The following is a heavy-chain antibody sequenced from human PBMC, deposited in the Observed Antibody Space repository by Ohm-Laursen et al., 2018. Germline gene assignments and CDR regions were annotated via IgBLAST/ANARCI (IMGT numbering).Heavy chain of an antibody. J-gene: IGHJ4*02. V-gene: IGHV4-4*07. CDR3: ARQDSGDYYFDY. CDR2: MYSSGST. D-gene: IGHD4-17*01. CDR1: GGSISNYY. Sequence: GTLSLTCNVSGGSISNYYWSWIRQPAGKGLEWVGRMYSSGSTNYNPSLKSRVTISVGTSKNHLPLMLTSVTAADTAIYYCARQDSGDYYFDYWGQGTLVTVSS.